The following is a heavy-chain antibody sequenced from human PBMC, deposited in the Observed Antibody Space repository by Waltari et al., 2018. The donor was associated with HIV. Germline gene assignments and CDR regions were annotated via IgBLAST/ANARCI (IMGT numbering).Heavy chain of an antibody. V-gene: IGHV3-64*01. CDR1: GFTFSSYA. Sequence: EVQLVESGGGLVQPGGSLRLSCAASGFTFSSYAMHWVRQAPGKGLEYVSAISSNGGSTYYANSVKGRFTISRDNSKNTLYLQMGSLRAEDMAVYYCARGDYDILTGYSTVWGQGTLVTVSS. CDR3: ARGDYDILTGYSTV. D-gene: IGHD3-9*01. J-gene: IGHJ4*02. CDR2: ISSNGGST.